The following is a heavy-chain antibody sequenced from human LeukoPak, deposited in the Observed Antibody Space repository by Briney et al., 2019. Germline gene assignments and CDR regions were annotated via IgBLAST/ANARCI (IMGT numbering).Heavy chain of an antibody. CDR1: GFTFSSYA. V-gene: IGHV3-23*01. D-gene: IGHD2-15*01. Sequence: GGSLRLSCAASGFTFSSYAMSWVRQAPGKGLEWVSAISGSGGSTYYADSVTGRFTISRDNSKNTLYLQMNSMRAADTAVYYCAKGAAHGVVVAATPFPFDYWGPGNPGHRLL. CDR2: ISGSGGST. J-gene: IGHJ4*02. CDR3: AKGAAHGVVVAATPFPFDY.